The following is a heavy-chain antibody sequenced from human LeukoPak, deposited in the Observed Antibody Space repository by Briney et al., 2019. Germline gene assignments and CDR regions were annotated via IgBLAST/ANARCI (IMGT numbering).Heavy chain of an antibody. CDR2: IWYDGSDK. J-gene: IGHJ4*02. Sequence: GGSLRLSCAASGFTFSSHGMHWVRQAPGKGLEWVAVIWYDGSDKYYADSVKGRFTISRDNSKNTLYLQMTSLRADDTAVYYCARDRVLHYFDYWGQGALVPVSS. D-gene: IGHD3-16*01. CDR1: GFTFSSHG. V-gene: IGHV3-33*01. CDR3: ARDRVLHYFDY.